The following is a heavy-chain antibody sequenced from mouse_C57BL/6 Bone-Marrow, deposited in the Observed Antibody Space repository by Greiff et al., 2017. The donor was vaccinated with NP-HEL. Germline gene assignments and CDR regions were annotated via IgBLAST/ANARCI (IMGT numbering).Heavy chain of an antibody. J-gene: IGHJ3*01. CDR3: ARGDSNYPWFAY. D-gene: IGHD2-5*01. V-gene: IGHV2-6*03. CDR2: IWSDGST. Sequence: VKLMESGPGLVAPSQSLSITCTVSGFSLTSYGVHWVRQPPGKGLEWLVVIWSDGSTTYNSALKSRLSISKDNSKSQVFLKMNSLQTDDTAMYYCARGDSNYPWFAYWGQGTLVTVSA. CDR1: GFSLTSYG.